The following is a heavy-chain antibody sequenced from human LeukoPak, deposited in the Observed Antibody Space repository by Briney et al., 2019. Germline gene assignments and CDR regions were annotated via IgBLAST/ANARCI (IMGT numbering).Heavy chain of an antibody. CDR2: IYLDGTT. J-gene: IGHJ4*02. Sequence: TGGSLRLSCAASGFNVSGNYMSWVRQAPGKGLEWVSVIYLDGTTYYADSVKGRFTISRDNSKNTLYLQMNSLRAEDTAMFYCAREGMKDANFDCWGQGTLVTVSS. CDR1: GFNVSGNY. V-gene: IGHV3-53*01. CDR3: AREGMKDANFDC.